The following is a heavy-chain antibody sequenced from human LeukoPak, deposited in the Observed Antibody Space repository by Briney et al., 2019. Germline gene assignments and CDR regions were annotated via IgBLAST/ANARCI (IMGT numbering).Heavy chain of an antibody. V-gene: IGHV3-7*01. CDR3: AREAILTGYSYFDY. D-gene: IGHD3-9*01. J-gene: IGHJ4*02. Sequence: GGSLRLSCAASGFTFSNYWMSWVRQAPGKGLEWVANIKEDGSEKYYVDSVKGRFTISRDNAKNSLYLQMNSLRAEDTAVYYCAREAILTGYSYFDYWGQGTLVTVSS. CDR1: GFTFSNYW. CDR2: IKEDGSEK.